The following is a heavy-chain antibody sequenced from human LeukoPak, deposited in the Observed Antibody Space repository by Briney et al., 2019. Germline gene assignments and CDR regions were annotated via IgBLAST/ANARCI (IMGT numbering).Heavy chain of an antibody. Sequence: GGSLRLSCAASGFTFSSYEMNWVRQAPGKGPEWVSDISSSGTTIYYADSVKGRFTISRDNAKNSLYLQMNSLRPGDTAVYYCAREGPTVGSKWDNWYFDLWGRGTLVTVSS. CDR2: ISSSGTTI. CDR3: AREGPTVGSKWDNWYFDL. CDR1: GFTFSSYE. J-gene: IGHJ2*01. V-gene: IGHV3-48*03. D-gene: IGHD1-26*01.